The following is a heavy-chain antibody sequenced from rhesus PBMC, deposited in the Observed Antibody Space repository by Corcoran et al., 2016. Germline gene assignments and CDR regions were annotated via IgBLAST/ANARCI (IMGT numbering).Heavy chain of an antibody. D-gene: IGHD4-23*01. Sequence: QVQLPESGPGLVKPSETLSLTCTVSGGYISGYYWSWIRQLPGKGMEWIGTIDGNNAGTNYNPSLKSRVTISKDTYKNQFSLKLSSVTAADTAVYYCARYTVSGIDYWGQGVLVTVSS. V-gene: IGHV4-81*01. CDR3: ARYTVSGIDY. J-gene: IGHJ4*01. CDR2: IDGNNAGT. CDR1: GGYISGYY.